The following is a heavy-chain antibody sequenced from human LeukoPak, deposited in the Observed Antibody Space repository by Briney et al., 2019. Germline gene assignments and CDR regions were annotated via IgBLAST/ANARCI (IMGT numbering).Heavy chain of an antibody. CDR1: GFTFTSNA. CDR3: AKDSDPTS. CDR2: ISDSGGYT. Sequence: GGSLRLSCAASGFTFTSNAMNWVRQAPGKGLEWVSAISDSGGYTYYADSVKGRFTISRDNSKNTLYLQMDSLRAEDTAVYYCAKDSDPTSWGQGTLVTVSS. J-gene: IGHJ1*01. V-gene: IGHV3-23*01.